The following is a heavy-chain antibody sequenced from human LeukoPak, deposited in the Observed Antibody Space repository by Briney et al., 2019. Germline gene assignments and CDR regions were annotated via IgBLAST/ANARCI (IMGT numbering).Heavy chain of an antibody. J-gene: IGHJ2*01. CDR3: ARGQYHLLYWYFDL. V-gene: IGHV4-4*07. CDR1: GGSISSYY. D-gene: IGHD2-2*01. CDR2: IYSSGST. Sequence: SETLSLTCTVSGGSISSYYWSWIRQPAGKGLEWTGRIYSSGSTNYNPSLKSRVTMSVDTSKNQFSLKLSSVTAADTAVYYCARGQYHLLYWYFDLWGRGTLVTVTS.